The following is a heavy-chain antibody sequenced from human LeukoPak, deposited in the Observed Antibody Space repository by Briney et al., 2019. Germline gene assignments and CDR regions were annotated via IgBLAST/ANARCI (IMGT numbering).Heavy chain of an antibody. V-gene: IGHV4-59*01. Sequence: PSETLSLTCTVSGGSISSYYWSWIRQPPGKGLEWIGYIYYSGSTNYNPSLKSRVTISVDTSKNQFSLKLSSVTAADTAVYYCARGGYSYGNPEYFDYWGQGTLVTVSS. J-gene: IGHJ4*02. CDR3: ARGGYSYGNPEYFDY. CDR2: IYYSGST. CDR1: GGSISSYY. D-gene: IGHD5-18*01.